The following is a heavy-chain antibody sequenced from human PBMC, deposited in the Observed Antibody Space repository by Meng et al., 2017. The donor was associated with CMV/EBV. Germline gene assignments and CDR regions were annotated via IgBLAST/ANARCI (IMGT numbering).Heavy chain of an antibody. Sequence: SCAASGFTFRSYAMNWVRQAPGKGLEWVTIISYDGSNKYYADSVKGRFTISRDNSKNTLYLQMNSLRAEDTAVYYCARVWSSTRIDYWGQGTLVTVSS. CDR2: ISYDGSNK. CDR1: GFTFRSYA. CDR3: ARVWSSTRIDY. J-gene: IGHJ4*02. V-gene: IGHV3-30*04. D-gene: IGHD2-2*01.